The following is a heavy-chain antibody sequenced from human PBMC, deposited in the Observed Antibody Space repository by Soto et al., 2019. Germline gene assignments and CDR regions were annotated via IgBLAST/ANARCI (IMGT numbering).Heavy chain of an antibody. CDR1: GFTFGSYA. V-gene: IGHV3-23*01. Sequence: HPGGSLRLSCAASGFTFGSYAMSWVRQAPGKGLEWVSAISGSGGSTYYADSVKGRFTISRDNSKNTLYLQMNSLRAEDTAVYYCAKAGLGSDAFDIWGQGTMVTVSS. CDR3: AKAGLGSDAFDI. J-gene: IGHJ3*02. D-gene: IGHD1-26*01. CDR2: ISGSGGST.